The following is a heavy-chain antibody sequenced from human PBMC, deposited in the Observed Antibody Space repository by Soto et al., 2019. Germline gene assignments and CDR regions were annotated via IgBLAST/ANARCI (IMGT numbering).Heavy chain of an antibody. Sequence: SETLSLTCTVSGGSISGYYWSWIRQPPGKGLEWIGYIYSSGSPNYNPSLKGRAAISVDTSGNQTSLRLSSVTAADTAVYYCARVVIVPAARGHYNYFYMDVWGKGTTVTVSS. D-gene: IGHD2-2*01. CDR2: IYSSGSP. V-gene: IGHV4-59*08. CDR3: ARVVIVPAARGHYNYFYMDV. CDR1: GGSISGYY. J-gene: IGHJ6*03.